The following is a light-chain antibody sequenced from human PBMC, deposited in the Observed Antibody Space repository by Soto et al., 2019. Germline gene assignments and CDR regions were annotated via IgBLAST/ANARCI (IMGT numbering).Light chain of an antibody. CDR2: AAS. CDR3: QQGFNTPNT. V-gene: IGKV1-39*01. CDR1: QSINNC. Sequence: DIQMTQSPSSLSASVGDRVTITCRASQSINNCLNWYQQKPGKAPKLLIYAASSLQSGVPSRFSGSGSGTHFHLTIRSLQPEEFATYYCQQGFNTPNTFGPGTKVDIK. J-gene: IGKJ3*01.